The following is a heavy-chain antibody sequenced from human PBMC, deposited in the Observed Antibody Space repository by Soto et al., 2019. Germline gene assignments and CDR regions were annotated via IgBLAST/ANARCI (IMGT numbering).Heavy chain of an antibody. Sequence: GGSLRLSCAASGFTFSSYAMHWVRQAPGKGLEWVAVISYDGSNKYYADSVKGRFTISRDNSKNTLYLQMNSLRAEDTAVYYCARDSAYCSSTSCHKNYYGMDVWGQGTTVTVSS. CDR1: GFTFSSYA. CDR3: ARDSAYCSSTSCHKNYYGMDV. CDR2: ISYDGSNK. D-gene: IGHD2-2*01. J-gene: IGHJ6*02. V-gene: IGHV3-30-3*01.